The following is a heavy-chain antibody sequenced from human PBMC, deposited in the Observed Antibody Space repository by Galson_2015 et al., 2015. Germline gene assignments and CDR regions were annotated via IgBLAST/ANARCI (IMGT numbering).Heavy chain of an antibody. D-gene: IGHD4-17*01. CDR3: AKDEGTYGDYDNY. J-gene: IGHJ4*02. V-gene: IGHV3-48*02. Sequence: SLRLSCAASGFTFSSYSMNWVRQAPGKGLEWVSYISSSSSTIYYADSVKGRFTISRDNAKNSLYLLMNSLRDEDTAVYYCAKDEGTYGDYDNYWGQGTLVTVSS. CDR1: GFTFSSYS. CDR2: ISSSSSTI.